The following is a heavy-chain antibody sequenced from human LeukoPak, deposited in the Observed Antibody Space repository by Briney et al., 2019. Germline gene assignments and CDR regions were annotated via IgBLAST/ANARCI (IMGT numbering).Heavy chain of an antibody. CDR1: GFTFSTYS. CDR2: LSSSSTYV. V-gene: IGHV3-21*01. D-gene: IGHD2-15*01. CDR3: ARVRCSGGGCFYNFDY. Sequence: PGGSLRLSCAASGFTFSTYSMNWVRQAPGKGLEGVSSLSSSSTYVYYADSVKGRFTISRDNAKNSLYLQMNSLRAEDTAVYYCARVRCSGGGCFYNFDYWGQGSLVTVSS. J-gene: IGHJ4*02.